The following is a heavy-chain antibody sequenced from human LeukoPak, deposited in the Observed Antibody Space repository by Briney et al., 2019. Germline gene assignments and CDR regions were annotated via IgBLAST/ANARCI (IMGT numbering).Heavy chain of an antibody. Sequence: GGSLRLSCAASGFTFSSYAMSWVRQAPGKGLEWVAVISYDGSNKYYADSVKGRFTISRDNSKNTLYLQMNSLRAEDTAVYYCAKDLAVVVPAALDYWGQGTLVTVSS. V-gene: IGHV3-30*18. CDR3: AKDLAVVVPAALDY. J-gene: IGHJ4*02. CDR2: ISYDGSNK. CDR1: GFTFSSYA. D-gene: IGHD2-2*01.